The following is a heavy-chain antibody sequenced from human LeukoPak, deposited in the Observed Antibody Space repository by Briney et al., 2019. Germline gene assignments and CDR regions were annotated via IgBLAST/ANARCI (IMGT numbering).Heavy chain of an antibody. D-gene: IGHD3-22*01. CDR3: ARPYYYDSRIDP. J-gene: IGHJ5*02. V-gene: IGHV4-30-4*01. CDR2: MYYSGST. Sequence: SETLSLTCTVSGGSISSGDYYWSWIRQPPGKGLEWIAYMYYSGSTYYNPSLKSRVTMSADTSKNQLSLKLSSVTAADTAVYYCARPYYYDSRIDPWGQEILVTVSS. CDR1: GGSISSGDYY.